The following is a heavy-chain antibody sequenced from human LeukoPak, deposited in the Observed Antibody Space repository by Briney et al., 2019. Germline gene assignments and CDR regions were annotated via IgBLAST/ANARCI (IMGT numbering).Heavy chain of an antibody. D-gene: IGHD3-16*01. CDR1: GFTFSSYW. V-gene: IGHV3-7*04. Sequence: GGSLRLSCAASGFTFSSYWMSWVRQAPGKRLEWVANIKQDGSEKYYVASVKGRFTISRDNAKNSLYLHVDSLRVEDTAVYYCARWGGGFDYWGQGTLVTVSS. CDR3: ARWGGGFDY. J-gene: IGHJ4*02. CDR2: IKQDGSEK.